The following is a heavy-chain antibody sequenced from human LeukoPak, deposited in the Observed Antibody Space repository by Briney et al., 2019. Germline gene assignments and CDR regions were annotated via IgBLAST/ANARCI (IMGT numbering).Heavy chain of an antibody. CDR1: GGSISSSSYY. D-gene: IGHD6-19*01. Sequence: SETLSLTCTVSGGSISSSSYYWGWIRQPPGKGLEWIGSMYYSGSTYYNPSLKSRVTISVDTSKNQFSLKLSSVTAADTAVYYCARLRPPSSGWSASYYYYYMDVWGKGTTVTVSS. CDR3: ARLRPPSSGWSASYYYYYMDV. V-gene: IGHV4-39*07. CDR2: MYYSGST. J-gene: IGHJ6*03.